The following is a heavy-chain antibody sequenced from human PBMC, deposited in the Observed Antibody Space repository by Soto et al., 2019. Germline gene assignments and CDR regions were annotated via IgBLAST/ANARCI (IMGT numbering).Heavy chain of an antibody. D-gene: IGHD5-18*01. CDR3: ARDITMDTGMEPDVKKYYYYGTDV. Sequence: LSLSCEISGFSFSSYAMHWVRQAAGKGLEWVAVISYDGINKYYADSVKGRFTISRDNSKNTLYLQMNSLRPEDTAVYYCARDITMDTGMEPDVKKYYYYGTDVWGQGTTVTVSS. V-gene: IGHV3-30-3*01. J-gene: IGHJ6*02. CDR2: ISYDGINK. CDR1: GFSFSSYA.